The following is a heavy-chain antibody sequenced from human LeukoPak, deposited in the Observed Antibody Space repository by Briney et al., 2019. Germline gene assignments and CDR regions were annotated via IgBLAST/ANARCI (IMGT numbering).Heavy chain of an antibody. V-gene: IGHV4-39*07. J-gene: IGHJ6*02. CDR1: GGSISSSSYY. CDR2: INHSGST. CDR3: ARMRIAARPDRGSYYYYGMDV. Sequence: PSETLSLTCTVSGGSISSSSYYWGWIRQPPGKGLEWIGEINHSGSTNYNPSLKSRVTISVDTSKNQFSLKLSSMTAADTAVYYCARMRIAARPDRGSYYYYGMDVWGQGTTVTVSS. D-gene: IGHD6-6*01.